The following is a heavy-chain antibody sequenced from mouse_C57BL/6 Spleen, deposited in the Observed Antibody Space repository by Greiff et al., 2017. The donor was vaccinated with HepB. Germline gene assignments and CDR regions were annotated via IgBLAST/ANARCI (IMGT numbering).Heavy chain of an antibody. Sequence: EVQLVESGAELVRPGASVKLSCTASGFNIKDDYMHWVKHRPEQGLEWIGWIDPENGDTEYASKFQGKATITADTSSNTAYLQLSSLTSEDTAVYYCTIRGDYSKFAYWGQGTLVTVSA. CDR1: GFNIKDDY. D-gene: IGHD2-5*01. CDR3: TIRGDYSKFAY. J-gene: IGHJ3*01. V-gene: IGHV14-4*01. CDR2: IDPENGDT.